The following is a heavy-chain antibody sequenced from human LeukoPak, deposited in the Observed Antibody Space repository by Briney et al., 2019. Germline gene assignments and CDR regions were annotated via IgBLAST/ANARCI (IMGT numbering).Heavy chain of an antibody. Sequence: PGGSLRLSCAASGFTFSSYGMHWVRQAPGKGLKWVAVISYDGSNKYYADSVKGRFTISRDNSKNTLYLQMNSLRAEDTAVYYCAKLGIQQNDAFDIWGQGTMVTVSS. V-gene: IGHV3-30*18. D-gene: IGHD5-18*01. CDR3: AKLGIQQNDAFDI. CDR2: ISYDGSNK. CDR1: GFTFSSYG. J-gene: IGHJ3*02.